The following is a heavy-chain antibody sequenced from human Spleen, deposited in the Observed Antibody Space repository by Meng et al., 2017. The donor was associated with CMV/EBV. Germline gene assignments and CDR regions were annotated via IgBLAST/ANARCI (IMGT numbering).Heavy chain of an antibody. CDR1: GFTFDSYS. J-gene: IGHJ6*02. D-gene: IGHD2-2*01. CDR3: ARSFESYAMEV. CDR2: ILYDGTKK. V-gene: IGHV3-30*04. Sequence: GESLKISCAASGFTFDSYSVFWVRQAPGKGLEWVARILYDGTKKVYGDSVKGRFTISRVNSKNTVNLQMNSLRPEDTAVYYCARSFESYAMEVWGQGTTVTVSS.